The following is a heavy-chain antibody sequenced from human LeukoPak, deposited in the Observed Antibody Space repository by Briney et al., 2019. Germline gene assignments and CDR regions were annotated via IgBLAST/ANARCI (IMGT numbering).Heavy chain of an antibody. J-gene: IGHJ3*02. CDR1: GFTVSSNY. Sequence: GGSLRLSCAASGFTVSSNYMSWVRQAPGKGLEWVSVIYSGGSTYYADSVKGRFTISRDNSKNTLYLQMNSLRAEGTAVYYCARWLQLYDAFDIWGQGTMDTVSS. D-gene: IGHD5-12*01. CDR2: IYSGGST. V-gene: IGHV3-53*01. CDR3: ARWLQLYDAFDI.